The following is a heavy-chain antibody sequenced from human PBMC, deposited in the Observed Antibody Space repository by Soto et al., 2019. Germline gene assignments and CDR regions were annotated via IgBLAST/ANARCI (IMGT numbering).Heavy chain of an antibody. CDR1: GFTFSNHA. Sequence: QVQLVESGGGVVQPGRSLRLSCAASGFTFSNHAMHWVRQAPGKGLEWVAQIWYDGSVKNYADSMKGRFTVSRDSPKNTLFLQMNSLRVEDTAVYYCARDGQPLAPYAFEIWGQGTLVTVSS. CDR2: IWYDGSVK. V-gene: IGHV3-33*01. CDR3: ARDGQPLAPYAFEI. J-gene: IGHJ3*02. D-gene: IGHD6-13*01.